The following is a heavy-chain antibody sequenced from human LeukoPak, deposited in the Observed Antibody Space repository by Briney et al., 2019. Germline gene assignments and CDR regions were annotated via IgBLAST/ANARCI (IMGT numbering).Heavy chain of an antibody. Sequence: PGGSLRLSCTASGFTFSSYAAHWVRQAPGKGLEWVASTSYDGSKKYYAESMKGRFTISRDNSKNKVDLQMSGLRAEDTAVYYCARSSDDSSGYHRYYYYMDVWGKGTTVTVSS. CDR2: TSYDGSKK. D-gene: IGHD3-22*01. CDR1: GFTFSSYA. CDR3: ARSSDDSSGYHRYYYYMDV. J-gene: IGHJ6*03. V-gene: IGHV3-30*15.